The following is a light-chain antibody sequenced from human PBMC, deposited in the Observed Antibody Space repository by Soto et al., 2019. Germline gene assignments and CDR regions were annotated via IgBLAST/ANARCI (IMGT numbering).Light chain of an antibody. CDR1: QSLNSW. J-gene: IGKJ1*01. CDR3: QQRYSIPQT. CDR2: KTS. V-gene: IGKV1-5*03. Sequence: DIPMTQSPSTLSASLGDRVSITCRASQSLNSWLAWYQQKPGKAPKLLIYKTSTLESGVPSRFSGSGSGTDFTLTISSLKNEDFTTYYGQQRYSIPQTFGQGTKVDIK.